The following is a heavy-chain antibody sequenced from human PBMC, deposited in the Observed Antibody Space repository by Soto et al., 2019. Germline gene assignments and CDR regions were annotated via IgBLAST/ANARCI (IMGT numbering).Heavy chain of an antibody. V-gene: IGHV3-21*04. D-gene: IGHD3-10*01. CDR1: GFTFSSYS. Sequence: GGSLRLSCAASGFTFSSYSMNWVRQAPGKGLEWVSSISSSSSYIYYADSVKGRFTISRDNAKNSLYLQMNSLRAEDTAVYYCATETMVRGVSGIHVWGQGTLVTVSS. J-gene: IGHJ4*02. CDR3: ATETMVRGVSGIHV. CDR2: ISSSSSYI.